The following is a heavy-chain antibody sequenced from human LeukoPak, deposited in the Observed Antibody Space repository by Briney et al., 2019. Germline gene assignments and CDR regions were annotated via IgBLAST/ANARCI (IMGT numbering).Heavy chain of an antibody. CDR2: INPNSGGT. V-gene: IGHV1-2*02. CDR3: AREKEDSSSINYNYYYYGMDV. J-gene: IGHJ6*02. D-gene: IGHD6-6*01. Sequence: ASVKVSCKASGYTFTGYYMHWVRQAPGQGLEWMGWINPNSGGTNYAQKFQGRVTMTRHTSISTAYMELSRLRSDDTAVYYCAREKEDSSSINYNYYYYGMDVWGQGTTVTVSS. CDR1: GYTFTGYY.